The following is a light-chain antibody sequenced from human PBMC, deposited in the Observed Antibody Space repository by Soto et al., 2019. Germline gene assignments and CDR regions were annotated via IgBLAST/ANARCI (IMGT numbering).Light chain of an antibody. J-gene: IGKJ4*01. CDR2: EVS. CDR1: QSLLRSDGRTC. Sequence: IVMTQTPLSLSVTPGQPASISCKTTQSLLRSDGRTCLYWYLQKPGQPPQLLIYEVSNLYSGVPDRFSGSGSGTDFTLKISRVEAEDVGVYYCMQNIELPLTFGGGTKVEIK. CDR3: MQNIELPLT. V-gene: IGKV2D-29*01.